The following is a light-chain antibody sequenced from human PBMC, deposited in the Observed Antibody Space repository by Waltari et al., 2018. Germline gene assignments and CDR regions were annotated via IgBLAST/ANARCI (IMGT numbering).Light chain of an antibody. CDR2: GSS. Sequence: EIVLTQSPGTLSLSPGERATLACSASESVKGNYLVWYQQKPGQAPRVLIYGSSKRATGIPDRFSGSGSGRDFTLTISRLEPEDFAMYYCQHYDGSPYTFGPGTKLEIK. V-gene: IGKV3-20*01. CDR1: ESVKGNY. J-gene: IGKJ3*01. CDR3: QHYDGSPYT.